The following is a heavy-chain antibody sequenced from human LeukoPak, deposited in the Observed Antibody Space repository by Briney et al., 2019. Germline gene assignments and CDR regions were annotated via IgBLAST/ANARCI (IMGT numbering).Heavy chain of an antibody. CDR1: GFTFSSYA. Sequence: GRSLRLSCAASGFTFSSYAMHWVRQAPGRGLEWVAVISYDGSNKYYADSVKGRFTISRDNSKNTLYLQMNSLRAEDTAVYYCARDLLLDYWGQGTLVTVSS. V-gene: IGHV3-30-3*01. J-gene: IGHJ4*02. CDR2: ISYDGSNK. CDR3: ARDLLLDY.